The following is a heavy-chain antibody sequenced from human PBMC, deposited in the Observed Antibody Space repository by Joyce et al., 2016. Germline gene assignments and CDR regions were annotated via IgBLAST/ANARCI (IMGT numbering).Heavy chain of an antibody. D-gene: IGHD5-18*01. V-gene: IGHV3-21*01. CDR1: GFNFSYYT. Sequence: EVQLVESGGGLVKPGGSLRLSCAASGFNFSYYTMNWVRQGPGKGLELVSSISISSNYIYYADSVKGRFTISRDNAKNSLYLQMNSLRAEDTALYYCARDLVDTAMVTFFDPWGQGTLVTVSS. J-gene: IGHJ5*02. CDR3: ARDLVDTAMVTFFDP. CDR2: ISISSNYI.